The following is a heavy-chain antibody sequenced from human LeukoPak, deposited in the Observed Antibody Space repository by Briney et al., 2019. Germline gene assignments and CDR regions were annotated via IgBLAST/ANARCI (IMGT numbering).Heavy chain of an antibody. D-gene: IGHD3-22*01. CDR3: AKRFYYDSSGYYY. CDR1: GFTFSSYW. V-gene: IGHV3-74*01. J-gene: IGHJ4*02. CDR2: INSDGSST. Sequence: GGSLRLSCAASGFTFSSYWMHWVRQAPGKGLVWVSRINSDGSSTSYTDSVKGRFTISRDNAKNTLYLQMNSLRAEDTAVYYCAKRFYYDSSGYYYWGQGTLVTVSS.